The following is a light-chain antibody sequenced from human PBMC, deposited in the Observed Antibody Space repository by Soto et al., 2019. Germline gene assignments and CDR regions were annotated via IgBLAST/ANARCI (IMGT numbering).Light chain of an antibody. V-gene: IGKV3-15*01. J-gene: IGKJ1*01. CDR3: QQYSNWPPA. CDR1: ESINTH. Sequence: TEMTQSPAIVSVSPGERVTLSCRASESINTHLAWYQQKPGQSPRLLVYGASTRATGIPARFSGSGSGTEFALTISSLQSEDFAVYHCQQYSNWPPAFGQGTPVEMK. CDR2: GAS.